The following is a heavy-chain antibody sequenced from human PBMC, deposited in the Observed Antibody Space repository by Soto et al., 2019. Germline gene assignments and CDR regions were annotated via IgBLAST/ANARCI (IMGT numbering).Heavy chain of an antibody. J-gene: IGHJ4*02. CDR1: GGSISSSNW. Sequence: QVQLQESGPGLVKPSGTLSLTCAVSGGSISSSNWWSWVRQPPGKGLEWIGEIYHSGSTNYNPSLKSRVTTTVHKSKTQFSLKLSSVTAADTAVYYCARGGVGATREGFDYWGQGTLVTVSS. CDR2: IYHSGST. CDR3: ARGGVGATREGFDY. V-gene: IGHV4-4*02. D-gene: IGHD1-26*01.